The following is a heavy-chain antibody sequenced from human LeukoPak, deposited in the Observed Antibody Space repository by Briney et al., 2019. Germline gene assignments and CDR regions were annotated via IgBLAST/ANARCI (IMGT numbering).Heavy chain of an antibody. V-gene: IGHV3-21*01. J-gene: IGHJ4*02. D-gene: IGHD2-2*01. CDR2: ISSSSRYI. CDR3: ARETFCTNTTCPIGDHFDY. Sequence: GGSLRLSCAASGFTFSNAWMNWVRQAPGKGLEWVSSISSSSRYIYYADSLKGRFTISRDNAKNSLYLQMNSLRAEDTAVYYCARETFCTNTTCPIGDHFDYWGQGTLVTVSS. CDR1: GFTFSNAW.